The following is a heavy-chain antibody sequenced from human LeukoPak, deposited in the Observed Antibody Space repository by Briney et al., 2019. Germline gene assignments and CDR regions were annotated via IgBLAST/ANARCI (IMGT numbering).Heavy chain of an antibody. CDR3: ARGAATRTVTRPYDY. CDR2: IKQDGSEK. J-gene: IGHJ4*02. D-gene: IGHD4-17*01. Sequence: GGSLRLSYAASGFTFSSYWRSWVRQAPGKGLEWVANIKQDGSEKYYVDSVKGRFTIPRDNPKNSLYLQMNSLRAEDTAVYYCARGAATRTVTRPYDYWGQGTLVTVSS. V-gene: IGHV3-7*01. CDR1: GFTFSSYW.